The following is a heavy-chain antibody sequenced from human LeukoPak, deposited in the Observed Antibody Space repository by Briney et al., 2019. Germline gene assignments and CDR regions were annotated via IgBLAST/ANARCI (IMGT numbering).Heavy chain of an antibody. Sequence: GGSLRLSCAASGFTFSSYGMHWVRQAPGKGLEWVAVISYDGSNKYYADSVKGRFTISRDNSKNTLYLQMNSLRAEDTAVYYCAKSSGIAVAGTVDYWGQGTLVTVSS. D-gene: IGHD6-19*01. V-gene: IGHV3-30*18. CDR2: ISYDGSNK. CDR3: AKSSGIAVAGTVDY. CDR1: GFTFSSYG. J-gene: IGHJ4*02.